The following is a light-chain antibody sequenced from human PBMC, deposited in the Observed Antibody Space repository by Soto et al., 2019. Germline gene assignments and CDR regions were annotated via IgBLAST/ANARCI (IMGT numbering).Light chain of an antibody. CDR3: QQYNNWPLT. V-gene: IGKV3-15*01. Sequence: EIVMTQSPATLSVSPGERATLSCRASQSVSSNLAWYQQKPGQAPRLLIYGASTRATGIPARFSGIGSGAEITLTISSLQSEDIAVYYCQQYNNWPLTFGGGTKVEIK. CDR1: QSVSSN. J-gene: IGKJ4*01. CDR2: GAS.